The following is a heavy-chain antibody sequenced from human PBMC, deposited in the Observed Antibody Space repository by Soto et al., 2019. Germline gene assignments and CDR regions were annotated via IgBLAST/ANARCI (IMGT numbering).Heavy chain of an antibody. D-gene: IGHD5-12*01. CDR2: INPNSGGT. J-gene: IGHJ6*02. V-gene: IGHV1-2*04. Sequence: ASVKVSCKASGYTFTSYAMHWVRQAPGQRLEWMGWINPNSGGTNYAQKFQGWVTMTRDTSISTAYMELSRLRSDDTAVYYCAREPGYSGYDSSNYYYYGMDVWGQGTTVTVSS. CDR3: AREPGYSGYDSSNYYYYGMDV. CDR1: GYTFTSYA.